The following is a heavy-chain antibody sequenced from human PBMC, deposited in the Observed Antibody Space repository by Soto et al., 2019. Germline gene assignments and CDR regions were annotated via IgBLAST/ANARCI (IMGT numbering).Heavy chain of an antibody. CDR1: GFTFSRYG. V-gene: IGHV3-33*01. CDR2: IWYDGSNK. Sequence: QVQLVESGGGVVQPGRSLRLSCAASGFTFSRYGMHWVRQAPGKGLEWVAVIWYDGSNKYYADSVKGRFTISRDNSKNTLYLQMNSLRAEDTAVYYCARDLVATPPRDSGMDVWGQGTTVTVSS. CDR3: ARDLVATPPRDSGMDV. J-gene: IGHJ6*02. D-gene: IGHD5-12*01.